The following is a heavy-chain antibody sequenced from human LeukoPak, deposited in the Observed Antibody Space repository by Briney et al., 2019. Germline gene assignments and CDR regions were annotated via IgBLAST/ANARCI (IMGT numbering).Heavy chain of an antibody. J-gene: IGHJ6*03. Sequence: SGGSLRLSCAASGFTFSSYGMHWVRQAPGKGLEWVAFIRYDGSNKYYADSVKGRFTISRDNSKNTLYLQMNSLRAEDTAVYYCAKELFSSSWMSRGGNYYYYMDVWGKGTTVTVSS. D-gene: IGHD6-6*01. CDR1: GFTFSSYG. CDR3: AKELFSSSWMSRGGNYYYYMDV. V-gene: IGHV3-30*02. CDR2: IRYDGSNK.